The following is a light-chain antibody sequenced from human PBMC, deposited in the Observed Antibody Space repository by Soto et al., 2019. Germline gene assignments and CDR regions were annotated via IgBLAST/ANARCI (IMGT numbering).Light chain of an antibody. Sequence: TPRASVSGSPGQSMTISCTRTSSDVGGYNYVSWYQQHPGKAPKLMIYDVSNRPSGVSNRFSGSESGNTASLTISGLQAEDEADYYCCSYASSSTFVFGRGTRSPS. CDR2: DVS. CDR1: SSDVGGYNY. V-gene: IGLV2-14*01. CDR3: CSYASSSTFV. J-gene: IGLJ1*01.